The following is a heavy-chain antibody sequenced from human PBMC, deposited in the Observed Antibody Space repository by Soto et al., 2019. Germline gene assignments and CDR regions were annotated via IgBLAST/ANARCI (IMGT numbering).Heavy chain of an antibody. J-gene: IGHJ3*02. CDR3: AKDHMTTVTTGAFDI. V-gene: IGHV3-30*18. Sequence: VQVVESGGGLVQPGRSLRLSCAASGFTFSSYGMHWVRQAPGKGLEWVAVISYDGSNKYYADSVKGRFTISRDNSKNTLYLQMNSLRAEDTAVYYCAKDHMTTVTTGAFDIWGQGTMVTVSS. CDR2: ISYDGSNK. CDR1: GFTFSSYG. D-gene: IGHD4-17*01.